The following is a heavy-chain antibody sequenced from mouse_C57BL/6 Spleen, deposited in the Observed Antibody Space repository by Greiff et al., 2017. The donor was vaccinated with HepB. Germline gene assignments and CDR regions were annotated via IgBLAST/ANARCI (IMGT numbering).Heavy chain of an antibody. CDR3: ARAYYGNYKRTYYFDY. Sequence: VQLKESGGGLVKPGGSLKLSCAASGFTFSSYAMSWVRQTPEKRLEWVATISDGGSYTYYPDNVKGRFTISRDNAKNNLYLQMSHLKSEDTAMYYCARAYYGNYKRTYYFDYWGQGTTLTVSS. CDR2: ISDGGSYT. D-gene: IGHD2-10*01. J-gene: IGHJ2*01. V-gene: IGHV5-4*01. CDR1: GFTFSSYA.